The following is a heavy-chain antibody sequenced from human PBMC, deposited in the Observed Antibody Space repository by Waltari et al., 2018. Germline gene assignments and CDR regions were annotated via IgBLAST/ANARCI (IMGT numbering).Heavy chain of an antibody. Sequence: QLQLQESGPGLVKPSETLSLTCTVSGGPIRSSSYYWGWISQPPGKGLEWIGSIYYSGSTYYNPSLKSRVNISVDTSKNQFSLKLSSVTAADTAVYYCARLADYDFWSGYYRASPGADYWGQGTLVTVSS. CDR1: GGPIRSSSYY. D-gene: IGHD3-3*01. CDR3: ARLADYDFWSGYYRASPGADY. J-gene: IGHJ4*02. V-gene: IGHV4-39*07. CDR2: IYYSGST.